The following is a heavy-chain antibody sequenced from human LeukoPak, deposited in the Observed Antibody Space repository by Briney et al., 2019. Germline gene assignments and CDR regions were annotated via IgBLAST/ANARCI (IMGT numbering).Heavy chain of an antibody. CDR3: ARGGPLQFNWFDP. Sequence: ASVKVSCKASGYTFTGYYMHWVRQAPGQGLEWMGWINPNSGGTNYAQKFQGKVTMIRDTSISTAYMELSRLRSDDTAVYYCARGGPLQFNWFDPWGQGTLVTVSS. V-gene: IGHV1-2*02. CDR1: GYTFTGYY. CDR2: INPNSGGT. J-gene: IGHJ5*02. D-gene: IGHD5-24*01.